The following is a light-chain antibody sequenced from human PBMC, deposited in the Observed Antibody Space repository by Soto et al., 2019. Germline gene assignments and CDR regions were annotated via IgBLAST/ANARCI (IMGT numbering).Light chain of an antibody. CDR3: TSFTSSTTPYV. Sequence: QSALTQPSSVSWSPGQSITISCTVTSSDVGRYNSVSWYQLHPGKAPRLVIFDFDYRPSGVSDRFSGYKSGNTASLTISGLQAEDEADYYCTSFTSSTTPYVFGTGTKVTVL. V-gene: IGLV2-14*03. CDR2: DFD. CDR1: SSDVGRYNS. J-gene: IGLJ1*01.